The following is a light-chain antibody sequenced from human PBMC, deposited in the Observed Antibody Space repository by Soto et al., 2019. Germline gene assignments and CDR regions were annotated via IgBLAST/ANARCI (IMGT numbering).Light chain of an antibody. CDR3: QQYDRASWT. Sequence: DIQMTQSPSTLSASVGDRVIITCRASQSISSWLAWYQQKPGKAPDLLIYRASTLKTGIPSRFSGSGSGTEFTLTISNLQPDDFATYYCQQYDRASWTFGPGTKVEIK. CDR2: RAS. J-gene: IGKJ1*01. CDR1: QSISSW. V-gene: IGKV1-5*03.